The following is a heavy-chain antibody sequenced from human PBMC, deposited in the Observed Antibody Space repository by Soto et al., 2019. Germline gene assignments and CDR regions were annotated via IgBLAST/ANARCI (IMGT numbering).Heavy chain of an antibody. Sequence: PGGSLGLSCAASGFTFSSYGMHWVRQAPGKGLEWVAVISYDGSNKYYADSVKGRFTISRDNSKNTLYLQMNSLRAEDTAVYYCAKDEDYYYYGMDVWGQGTTVTVSS. V-gene: IGHV3-30*18. J-gene: IGHJ6*02. CDR2: ISYDGSNK. CDR3: AKDEDYYYYGMDV. CDR1: GFTFSSYG.